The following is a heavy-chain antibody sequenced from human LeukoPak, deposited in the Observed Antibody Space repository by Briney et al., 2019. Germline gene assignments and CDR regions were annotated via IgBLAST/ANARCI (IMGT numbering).Heavy chain of an antibody. CDR1: GGSFSGYY. D-gene: IGHD1-26*01. J-gene: IGHJ4*02. Sequence: SETLSLTCAVYGGSFSGYYWSWIRQPPGKGLEWIGEINHSGSTNYNPSLKSRVTISVDTSKNQFSLKLSSVTAADTAMYYCAREVQMGASDYWGQGTLVTVSS. CDR2: INHSGST. V-gene: IGHV4-34*01. CDR3: AREVQMGASDY.